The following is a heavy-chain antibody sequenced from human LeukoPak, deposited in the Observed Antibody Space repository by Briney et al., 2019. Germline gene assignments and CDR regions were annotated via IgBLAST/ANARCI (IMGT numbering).Heavy chain of an antibody. J-gene: IGHJ4*02. CDR2: ISWDSSTT. CDR1: GFAFEDYA. V-gene: IGHV3-9*01. Sequence: PGRSLRLSCAASGFAFEDYAMPWVRQAPGKGLEWVSDISWDSSTTGYADSVKGRFTISRDNAKNSLYLQMNSLRPEDTALYYCAKAGCSSTTCYDNSWGQGTLVTVSS. D-gene: IGHD2-2*01. CDR3: AKAGCSSTTCYDNS.